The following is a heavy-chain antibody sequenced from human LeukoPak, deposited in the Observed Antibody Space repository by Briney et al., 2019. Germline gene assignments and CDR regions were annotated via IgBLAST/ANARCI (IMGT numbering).Heavy chain of an antibody. V-gene: IGHV3-48*02. CDR1: GFTFSTYN. CDR2: ITSSSTNI. J-gene: IGHJ4*02. Sequence: GSLRLSCAASGFTFSTYNMNWVRQAPGKGLEWVSHITSSSTNIYYADSVKGRFTISRDNAKNALSLQMNSLRDEDTAVYYCATSGNYYLKYWGQGTLVTVSS. D-gene: IGHD1-26*01. CDR3: ATSGNYYLKY.